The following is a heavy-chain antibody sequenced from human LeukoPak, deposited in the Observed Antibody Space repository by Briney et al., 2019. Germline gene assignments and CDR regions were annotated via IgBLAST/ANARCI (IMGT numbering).Heavy chain of an antibody. CDR3: ARGLLYYDILTGYYREGWFDP. D-gene: IGHD3-9*01. V-gene: IGHV4-39*07. CDR1: GGSISSNSFY. CDR2: IYNSGST. J-gene: IGHJ5*02. Sequence: SETLSLTRTVSGGSISSNSFYWGWIRQPPGKGLEWIGSIYNSGSTYYNPSLKSRVTISVDTSKNQFSLKLSSLTAADTAVYYCARGLLYYDILTGYYREGWFDPWGQGTLVTVSS.